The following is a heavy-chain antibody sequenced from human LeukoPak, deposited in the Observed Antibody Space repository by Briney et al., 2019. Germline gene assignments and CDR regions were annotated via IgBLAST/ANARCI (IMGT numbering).Heavy chain of an antibody. CDR1: GFTFSSYS. V-gene: IGHV3-21*01. J-gene: IGHJ5*02. D-gene: IGHD4-17*01. Sequence: SGGSLRLSCAASGFTFSSYSMNWVRQAPGKGLEWVSSISSSSSYIYYADSVKGRFTISRDNAKNSLYLQMNSLRAEDTAVYYCARDRGDYGDYDWFDPWGQGTLVTVSS. CDR2: ISSSSSYI. CDR3: ARDRGDYGDYDWFDP.